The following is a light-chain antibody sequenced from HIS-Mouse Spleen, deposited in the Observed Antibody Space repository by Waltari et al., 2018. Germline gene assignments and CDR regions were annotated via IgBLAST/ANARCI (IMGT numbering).Light chain of an antibody. J-gene: IGLJ3*02. CDR1: NIGSKS. CDR3: QVWDSSSDHWV. V-gene: IGLV3-21*02. Sequence: SYVLTQPPSVSVAPGQTARITCGGNNIGSKSGNWYQQEPGQAPVLVVYDDGARPSGIPERFSGSNSGNTATLTISRVEAGDEADYYCQVWDSSSDHWVFGGGTKLTVL. CDR2: DDG.